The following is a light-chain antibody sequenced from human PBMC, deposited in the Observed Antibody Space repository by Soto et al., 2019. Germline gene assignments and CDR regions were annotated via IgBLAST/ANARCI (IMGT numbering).Light chain of an antibody. CDR1: SSDVGSYNL. V-gene: IGLV2-23*01. J-gene: IGLJ1*01. Sequence: QSALTQPASVSGSPGQSITISCTGTSSDVGSYNLVSWYQQHPGKAPKLIIYEGTKRPSGVSNRFSGSKSGSTASLTISGLQAEDEADYYCCSYAGSRTLYVFGTGTKVTVL. CDR2: EGT. CDR3: CSYAGSRTLYV.